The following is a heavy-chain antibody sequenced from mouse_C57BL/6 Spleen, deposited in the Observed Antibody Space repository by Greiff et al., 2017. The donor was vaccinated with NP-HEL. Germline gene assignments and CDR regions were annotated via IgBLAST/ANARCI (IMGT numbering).Heavy chain of an antibody. CDR2: IDPSDSYT. CDR1: GYTFTSYW. CDR3: ARGGTGTSWFAY. J-gene: IGHJ3*01. D-gene: IGHD4-1*01. Sequence: VQLQQPGAELVKPGASVKLSCKASGYTFTSYWMQWVKQRPGQGLEWIGEIDPSDSYTNYNQKFKGKATLTVDTSSSTAYMQLSSLTSEDSAVYYGARGGTGTSWFAYWGQGTLVTVSA. V-gene: IGHV1-50*01.